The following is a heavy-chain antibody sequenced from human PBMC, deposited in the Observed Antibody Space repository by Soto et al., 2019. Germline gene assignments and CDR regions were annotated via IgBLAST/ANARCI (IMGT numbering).Heavy chain of an antibody. CDR3: AREAHYDILTGYYAFDY. Sequence: SETLSLTCTVSGGSISSGDYYWSWIRQPPGKGLEWIGYIYYSGSTYYNPSLKSRVTISVDTSRNQFSLKLTSVTAADTAVYYCAREAHYDILTGYYAFDYWGQGTLVTVSS. CDR1: GGSISSGDYY. CDR2: IYYSGST. V-gene: IGHV4-30-4*01. D-gene: IGHD3-9*01. J-gene: IGHJ4*02.